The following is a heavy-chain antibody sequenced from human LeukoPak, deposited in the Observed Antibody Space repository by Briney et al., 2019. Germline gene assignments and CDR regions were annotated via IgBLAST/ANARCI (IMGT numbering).Heavy chain of an antibody. D-gene: IGHD6-13*01. CDR3: ARDDRGIAAAGFFDY. CDR1: GFAFSSFA. Sequence: GGSLRLSCAASGFAFSSFAMHWVRQAPGKGLEWVAVISYDGSNKYYADSVKGRFTISRDNSKNTLYLQMNSLTAEDTAVYYCARDDRGIAAAGFFDYWGQGTLVTVPS. J-gene: IGHJ4*02. CDR2: ISYDGSNK. V-gene: IGHV3-30*04.